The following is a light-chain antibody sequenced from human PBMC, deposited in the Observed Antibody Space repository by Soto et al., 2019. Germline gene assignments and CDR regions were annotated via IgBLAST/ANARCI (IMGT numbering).Light chain of an antibody. CDR1: QSVRSSS. Sequence: EIVLTQSPGTLSLSPGARATLSCRASQSVRSSSLAWYQQKPGQAPRLLIYGASNRATGIPPRFSGSGSGTEFTLTISSLQPEDFAVYYCQQHNNWPSWTFGQGTKVDIK. CDR3: QQHNNWPSWT. CDR2: GAS. J-gene: IGKJ1*01. V-gene: IGKV3-11*01.